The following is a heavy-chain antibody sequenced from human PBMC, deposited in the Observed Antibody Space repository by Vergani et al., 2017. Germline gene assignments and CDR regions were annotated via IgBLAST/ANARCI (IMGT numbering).Heavy chain of an antibody. CDR1: GFTFSTYA. J-gene: IGHJ4*02. CDR2: ISGSGGST. CDR3: ANDRGYSRSYPGRYFDY. Sequence: EVQLLESGGDLVQPGGSLRISCAASGFTFSTYAISWVRQAPGNGLEWVSAISGSGGSTYYADSVKGRFTISRDNSKNTLYLQMNSLRAEDTAVYYCANDRGYSRSYPGRYFDYWGQGTLVSVSS. V-gene: IGHV3-23*01. D-gene: IGHD1-26*01.